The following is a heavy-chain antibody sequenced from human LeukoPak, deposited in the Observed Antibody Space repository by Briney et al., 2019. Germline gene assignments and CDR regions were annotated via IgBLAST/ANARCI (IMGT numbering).Heavy chain of an antibody. J-gene: IGHJ5*02. V-gene: IGHV3-11*01. Sequence: GGSLRLSCAASGFTFSDYYMSWIRQAPGKGLEWISYISSSGSSIFYADSVKGRFTISRDNSKNTLCLQMNSLRAEDTAVYYCAKATEIGYRRNWFDPWGQGTLVTVSS. CDR1: GFTFSDYY. D-gene: IGHD5-18*01. CDR3: AKATEIGYRRNWFDP. CDR2: ISSSGSSI.